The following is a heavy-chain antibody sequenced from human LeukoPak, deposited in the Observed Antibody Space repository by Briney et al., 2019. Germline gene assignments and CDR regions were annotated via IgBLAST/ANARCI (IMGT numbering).Heavy chain of an antibody. CDR2: INSSGSS. CDR1: GVSISTTNSY. V-gene: IGHV4-39*07. Sequence: PSETLSLTCTVSGVSISTTNSYWGWIRPSPRTGLEWMGNINSSGSSYYNPSLKSRFTISIDTSENQFSLKLNSVTAADTAVYYCARKREGSNTGIDYWGQGTLVTVSS. J-gene: IGHJ4*02. CDR3: ARKREGSNTGIDY. D-gene: IGHD1-26*01.